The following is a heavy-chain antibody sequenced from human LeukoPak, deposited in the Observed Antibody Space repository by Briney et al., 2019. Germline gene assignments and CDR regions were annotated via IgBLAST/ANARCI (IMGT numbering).Heavy chain of an antibody. Sequence: ASVKVSCKASGYTFTSYAMNWVRQAPGQGLEWMGWIDTKTGNPTYAQGFTGRFVFSLDTSVSTAYLQISSLKAEDTAVYYCAQSSWCGGDCGINWFDPWGQGTLVTVSS. CDR2: IDTKTGNP. V-gene: IGHV7-4-1*02. D-gene: IGHD2-21*02. CDR3: AQSSWCGGDCGINWFDP. CDR1: GYTFTSYA. J-gene: IGHJ5*02.